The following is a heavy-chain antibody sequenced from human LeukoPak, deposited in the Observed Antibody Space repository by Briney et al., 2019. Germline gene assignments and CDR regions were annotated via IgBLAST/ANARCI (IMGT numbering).Heavy chain of an antibody. CDR1: GFTFSSYA. V-gene: IGHV3-30-3*01. CDR2: ISYDGSNK. CDR3: ARDISDYDHAFDI. Sequence: GGSLRLSCAASGFTFSSYAMHWVRQAPGKGLEWVAVISYDGSNKYYADSVKGRFTISRDNSKNTLYLQMNSLRAEDTAVYYCARDISDYDHAFDIWGQGTMVTVSS. J-gene: IGHJ3*02. D-gene: IGHD4-17*01.